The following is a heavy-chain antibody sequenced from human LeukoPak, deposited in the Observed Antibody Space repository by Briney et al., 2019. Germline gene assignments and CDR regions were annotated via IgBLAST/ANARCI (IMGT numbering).Heavy chain of an antibody. V-gene: IGHV1-3*01. CDR3: ARSSGGDYGDCLGYYGMDV. J-gene: IGHJ6*02. CDR2: INAGNGNT. Sequence: GASVKVSCKASGYTFTSYAMHWVRQAPGQRLEWMGWINAGNGNTKYSQKFQGRVTITRDTSASTAYMELSSLRSEDTAVYYCARSSGGDYGDCLGYYGMDVWGQGTTVTVSS. D-gene: IGHD4-17*01. CDR1: GYTFTSYA.